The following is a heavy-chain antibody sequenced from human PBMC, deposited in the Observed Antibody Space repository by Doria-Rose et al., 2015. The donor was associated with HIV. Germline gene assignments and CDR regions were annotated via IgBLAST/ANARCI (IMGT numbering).Heavy chain of an antibody. CDR1: GVSLSSPGMG. V-gene: IGHV2-26*01. CDR3: ARIKSSRWYHKYYFDF. Sequence: SGPVLVKPTETLTLTCTVSGVSLSSPGMGVSWIRQPPGKALEWLAKSFSDDERSYKKSLKSRLTIYRGTSKSQVVLTMTDMDPVDTATYYCARIKSSRWYHKYYFDFWGQGTLVIVSA. CDR2: SFSDDER. D-gene: IGHD6-13*01. J-gene: IGHJ4*02.